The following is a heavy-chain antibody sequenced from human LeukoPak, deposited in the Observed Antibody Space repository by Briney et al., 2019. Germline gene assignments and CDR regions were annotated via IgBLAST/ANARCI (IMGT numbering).Heavy chain of an antibody. D-gene: IGHD2-15*01. Sequence: SVKVSCKASGGTFSSYAISWVRQAPGQGLEWMGGIIPIFGTANYAQKFQGRVTITTDESTSTAYMELSSLRSEDTAVYYCARAGYCSGGSCSRVPYYFDYWGQGTLVTVSS. V-gene: IGHV1-69*05. CDR3: ARAGYCSGGSCSRVPYYFDY. CDR1: GGTFSSYA. CDR2: IIPIFGTA. J-gene: IGHJ4*02.